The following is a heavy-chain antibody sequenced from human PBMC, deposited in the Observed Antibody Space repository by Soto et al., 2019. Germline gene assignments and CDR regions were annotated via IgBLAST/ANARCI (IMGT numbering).Heavy chain of an antibody. CDR2: IIPIFGTA. J-gene: IGHJ6*02. Sequence: SVKVSCQASGGTFSSYAISWVRQAPGQGLEWMGGIIPIFGTANYAQKFRGRVTITADESTSTAYMELSSLRSEDTAVYYCARVLPFGVVPKIPYGMDVWGQGTTVTVSS. D-gene: IGHD3-3*01. CDR3: ARVLPFGVVPKIPYGMDV. V-gene: IGHV1-69*13. CDR1: GGTFSSYA.